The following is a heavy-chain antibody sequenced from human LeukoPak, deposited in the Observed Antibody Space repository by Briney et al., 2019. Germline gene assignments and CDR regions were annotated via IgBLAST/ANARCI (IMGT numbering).Heavy chain of an antibody. CDR1: GFTFSSYW. J-gene: IGHJ4*02. Sequence: GGSLRLSCAASGFTFSSYWMHWVRQVPGKGLMWVSRVRSDGTGPTYAASVKGRFTTSRDNAKNSLYLQMNSLRAEDTALYYCAKDDGRTTVTTEWGQGTLVTVSS. CDR2: VRSDGTGP. CDR3: AKDDGRTTVTTE. D-gene: IGHD4-17*01. V-gene: IGHV3-74*03.